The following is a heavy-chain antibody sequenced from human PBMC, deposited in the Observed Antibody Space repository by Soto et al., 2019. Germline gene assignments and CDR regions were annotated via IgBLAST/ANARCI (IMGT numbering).Heavy chain of an antibody. CDR3: ARDTYNWYYFDY. D-gene: IGHD1-20*01. J-gene: IGHJ4*02. CDR2: IYYSGST. Sequence: QVQLQGSGPGLEKPSETLSLTCTVSGGSISSSHWSWIRQPPGKGLEWIGSIYYSGSTNYNPSLKSRVTISIDTSKNQFSLRLNSVTAADTAVYYCARDTYNWYYFDYWGQGTLVTVSS. CDR1: GGSISSSH. V-gene: IGHV4-59*01.